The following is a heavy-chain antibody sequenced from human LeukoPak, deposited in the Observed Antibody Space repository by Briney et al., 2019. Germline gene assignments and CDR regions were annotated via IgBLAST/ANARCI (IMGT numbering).Heavy chain of an antibody. CDR3: ARAASPYYYDSSGYYYFDY. Sequence: GASVKVSCKASGGTFSSYAISWVRQAPGQGLEWMGGIIPIFGTANYAQKFQGRVTITADESTSTAYMELSSLRSEDTAVYYCARAASPYYYDSSGYYYFDYWGQGTLVTVSS. CDR2: IIPIFGTA. D-gene: IGHD3-22*01. J-gene: IGHJ4*02. CDR1: GGTFSSYA. V-gene: IGHV1-69*13.